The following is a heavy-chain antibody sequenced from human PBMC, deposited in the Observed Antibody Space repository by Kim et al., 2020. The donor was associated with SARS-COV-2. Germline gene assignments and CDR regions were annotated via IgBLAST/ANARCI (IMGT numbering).Heavy chain of an antibody. CDR3: ARHEDSSSWYGYNWFDP. CDR1: GGSISSSSYY. CDR2: IYYSGST. V-gene: IGHV4-39*01. Sequence: SETLSLTCTVSGGSISSSSYYWVWIRQPPGKGLEGIGSIYYSGSTYYNPSLKSRVTISVDTSKNQFSLKLSSVTAADTAVYYCARHEDSSSWYGYNWFDPWGQGTLVPVSS. D-gene: IGHD6-13*01. J-gene: IGHJ5*02.